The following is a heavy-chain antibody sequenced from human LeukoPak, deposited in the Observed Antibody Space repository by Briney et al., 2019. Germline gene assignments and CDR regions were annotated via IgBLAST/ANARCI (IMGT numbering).Heavy chain of an antibody. V-gene: IGHV3-7*01. J-gene: IGHJ4*02. Sequence: PGGSLRLSCAASGFTFSSYWMSWVRQAPGKGLEWVANIKQDGSEKYYVDSVKGRFTISRDNAKNSLYLQMNSLRAEDTAVYYCARARRTSTYYDFWSGPLPPYYFDYWGQGTLVTVSS. D-gene: IGHD3-3*01. CDR3: ARARRTSTYYDFWSGPLPPYYFDY. CDR1: GFTFSSYW. CDR2: IKQDGSEK.